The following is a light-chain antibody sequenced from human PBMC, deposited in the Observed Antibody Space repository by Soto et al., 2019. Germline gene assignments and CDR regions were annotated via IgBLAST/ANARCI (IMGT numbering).Light chain of an antibody. CDR3: ASWDGGLSGPFV. CDR1: SSNVGGNP. Sequence: QSALTQPPSASGTPGQRVTISCSGSSSNVGGNPVNWYQHVPTTAPKLLIYTNTQRPSGVPDRFSDSKSGTSASLAISGLQSEDEADYYCASWDGGLSGPFVFGTGTKVTVL. J-gene: IGLJ1*01. V-gene: IGLV1-44*01. CDR2: TNT.